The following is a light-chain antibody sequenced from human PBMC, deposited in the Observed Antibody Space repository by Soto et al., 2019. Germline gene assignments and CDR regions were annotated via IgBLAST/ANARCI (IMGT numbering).Light chain of an antibody. J-gene: IGKJ4*01. CDR2: GAS. CDR1: QSVSSN. V-gene: IGKV3-15*01. CDR3: QPYNNWPLT. Sequence: EIVMTQSPATLSVSPGERATLSCRASQSVSSNLAWYQQKPGQAPRLLIYGASTRATGIPARFSGSGSGTEFTLTIGSLQSEDFAVYYCQPYNNWPLTFGGGTKV.